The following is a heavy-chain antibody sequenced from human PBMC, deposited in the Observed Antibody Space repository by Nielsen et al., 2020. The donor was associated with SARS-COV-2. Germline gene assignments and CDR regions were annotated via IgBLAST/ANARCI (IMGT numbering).Heavy chain of an antibody. CDR2: ISYDGSSK. CDR3: AKDLDY. V-gene: IGHV3-30*18. J-gene: IGHJ4*02. Sequence: GESLKISCAASGFTFSSYGMHWVRQAPGKGLEWVAVISYDGSSKYYADSVKGRFTISRDNSKNTLYLQMNSLRAEDTAVYYCAKDLDYWGQGTLVTVSS. CDR1: GFTFSSYG.